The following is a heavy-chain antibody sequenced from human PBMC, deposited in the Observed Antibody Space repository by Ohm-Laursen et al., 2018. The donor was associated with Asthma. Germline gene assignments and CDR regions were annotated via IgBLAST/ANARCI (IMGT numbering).Heavy chain of an antibody. CDR2: IYIRNT. J-gene: IGHJ4*02. V-gene: IGHV1-18*04. CDR1: GYSLSSNA. CDR3: VRDVVDRFDF. Sequence: SVKASCKASGYSLSSNAISWVRQAPGQRPEWMGWIYIRNTNYAPKFRDRITLSTDTSTNTAYMDLRSLRSDDTAVYYCVRDVVDRFDFWGQGSLVIVSS. D-gene: IGHD2-21*01.